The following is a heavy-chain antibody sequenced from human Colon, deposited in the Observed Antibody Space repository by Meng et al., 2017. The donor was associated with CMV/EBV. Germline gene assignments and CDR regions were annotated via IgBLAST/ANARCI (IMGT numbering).Heavy chain of an antibody. CDR2: IDLNIGVT. V-gene: IGHV1-2*02. J-gene: IGHJ4*02. Sequence: ASVKVSCKTSGYTFTAYYIHWVRQAPGQGLEWMGWIDLNIGVTDYSQKVQGRVTMTSDMSIDTAYMELSRLGSDDTAVYYCARGGPARGELPLYGGQGTLVTVSS. D-gene: IGHD3-16*01. CDR1: GYTFTAYY. CDR3: ARGGPARGELPLY.